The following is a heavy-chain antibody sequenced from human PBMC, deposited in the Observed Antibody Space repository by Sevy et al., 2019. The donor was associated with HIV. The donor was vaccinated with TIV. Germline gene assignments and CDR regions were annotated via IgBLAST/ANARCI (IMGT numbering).Heavy chain of an antibody. D-gene: IGHD2-2*02. CDR2: INPNSDVT. J-gene: IGHJ4*01. CDR1: GYRFTDYY. CDR3: ARDQECCRATTCYSCLDH. Sequence: ASVKVSCETSGYRFTDYYIHWVRQAPGQGLERMGCINPNSDVTKTAKKFQDRVIMTKDTSISTVYMELRGLTLDDSAVDYCARDQECCRATTCYSCLDHWGHGALVTVSS. V-gene: IGHV1-2*02.